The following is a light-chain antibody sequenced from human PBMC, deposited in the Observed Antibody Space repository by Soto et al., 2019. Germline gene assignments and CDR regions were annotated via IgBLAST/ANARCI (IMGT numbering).Light chain of an antibody. CDR1: QSVSSSY. V-gene: IGKV3-20*01. CDR3: QQYVSSPWA. Sequence: EIVLTQSPGTLSLSPGERATLSCRASQSVSSSYLAWYQQKPGQAPRLLIYGASSRATGIPDRFSGSGSGTDFTLTVSRLDPEDFAVYYCQQYVSSPWAFGQGTKVDIK. J-gene: IGKJ1*01. CDR2: GAS.